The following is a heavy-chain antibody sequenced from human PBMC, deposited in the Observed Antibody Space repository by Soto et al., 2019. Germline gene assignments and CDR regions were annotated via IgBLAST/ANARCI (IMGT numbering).Heavy chain of an antibody. D-gene: IGHD1-7*01. Sequence: TLSLTCTVSGGSIRSGGYYGSWIRQHPGKGLEWIGYIYSSGSTYYNPSLKSRVTISVDTSKNQFSLKLSSVTAADTAVYYCARGVSSGELLVLNCFDPWGQGTLVTVSS. CDR3: ARGVSSGELLVLNCFDP. CDR2: IYSSGST. V-gene: IGHV4-31*03. J-gene: IGHJ5*02. CDR1: GGSIRSGGYY.